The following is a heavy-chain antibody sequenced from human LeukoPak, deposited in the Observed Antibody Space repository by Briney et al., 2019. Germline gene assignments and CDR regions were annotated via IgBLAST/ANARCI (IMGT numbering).Heavy chain of an antibody. D-gene: IGHD5-12*01. Sequence: PGGSLRLSCAASGFMFSNYGLHWVRQAPGKGLEWVSFISFDVTNKYYADSVKGRFTISRDNVKNTLYLEMDSLRAEDTAVYYCAKDRGRGYSRYDLLGFDYWGQGTLVTVSS. CDR1: GFMFSNYG. V-gene: IGHV3-30*18. CDR2: ISFDVTNK. J-gene: IGHJ4*02. CDR3: AKDRGRGYSRYDLLGFDY.